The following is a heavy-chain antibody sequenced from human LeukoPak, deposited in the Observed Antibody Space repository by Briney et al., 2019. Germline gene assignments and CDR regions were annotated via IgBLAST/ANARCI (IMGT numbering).Heavy chain of an antibody. CDR2: INHSGST. CDR1: GGSFSGYY. V-gene: IGHV4-34*01. Sequence: SETLSLTCAVYGGSFSGYYWSWIRQPPGKGLEWIGEINHSGSTNYNPSLKSRVTISVDASKNQFSLKLSSVTAADTAVYYCASEAVAGTRWFDPWGQGTLVTVSS. D-gene: IGHD6-19*01. J-gene: IGHJ5*02. CDR3: ASEAVAGTRWFDP.